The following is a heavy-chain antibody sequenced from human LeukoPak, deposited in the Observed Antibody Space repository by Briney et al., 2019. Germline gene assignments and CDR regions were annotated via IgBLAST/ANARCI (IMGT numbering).Heavy chain of an antibody. V-gene: IGHV1-58*02. CDR2: IVVGSGNT. J-gene: IGHJ1*01. D-gene: IGHD1-26*01. CDR1: GFTFTSSA. Sequence: ASVKVSCKASGFTFTSSAMQWVRQARGQRLEWIGWIVVGSGNTNYAQKFQERVTITRDMSTSTAYMELSSLRSKDTAVYYCATSIVGLTYDEHFQHWGQGTLVTVSS. CDR3: ATSIVGLTYDEHFQH.